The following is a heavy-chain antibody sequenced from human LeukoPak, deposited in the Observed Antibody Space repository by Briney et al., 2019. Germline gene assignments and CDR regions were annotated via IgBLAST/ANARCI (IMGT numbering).Heavy chain of an antibody. Sequence: GGSLRLSCAASGFTFSSYGMHWVRQAPGKGLEWAAVIWYDGSNKYYADSVKGRFTISRDNSKNTLYLQMNSLRAEDTAVYYCARAGLQNWFDPWGQGTLVTVSS. D-gene: IGHD7-27*01. CDR1: GFTFSSYG. CDR3: ARAGLQNWFDP. V-gene: IGHV3-33*01. CDR2: IWYDGSNK. J-gene: IGHJ5*02.